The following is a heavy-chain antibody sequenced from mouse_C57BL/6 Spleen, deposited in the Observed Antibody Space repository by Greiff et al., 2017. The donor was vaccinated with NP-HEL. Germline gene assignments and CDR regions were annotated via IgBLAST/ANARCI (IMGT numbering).Heavy chain of an antibody. CDR1: GYSFTGYY. V-gene: IGHV1-42*01. CDR3: ATGPSAYLPYYAMDY. CDR2: INPSTGGT. D-gene: IGHD3-1*01. Sequence: EVQLQQSGPELVKPGASVKISCKASGYSFTGYYMNWVKQSPEKSLEWIGEINPSTGGTTYNQKFKAKATLTVDKSSSTAYMQLKSLTSEDSAVYYCATGPSAYLPYYAMDYWGQGTSVTVSS. J-gene: IGHJ4*01.